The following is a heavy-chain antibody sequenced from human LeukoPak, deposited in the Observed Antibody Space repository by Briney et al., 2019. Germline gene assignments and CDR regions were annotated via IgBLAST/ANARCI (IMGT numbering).Heavy chain of an antibody. D-gene: IGHD3-10*01. CDR3: ARGLTMVRGVILSRPRNNWFDP. CDR1: GYTFTSYD. V-gene: IGHV1-8*01. J-gene: IGHJ5*02. Sequence: ASVKVSCTASGYTFTSYDINWVRQATGQGLEWMGWMNPNSGNTGYAQKFQGRVTMTRNTSISTAYMELSSLRSEDTAVYYCARGLTMVRGVILSRPRNNWFDPWGQGTLVTVSS. CDR2: MNPNSGNT.